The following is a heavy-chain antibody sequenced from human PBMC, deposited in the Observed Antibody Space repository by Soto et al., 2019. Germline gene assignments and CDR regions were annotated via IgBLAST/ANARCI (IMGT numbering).Heavy chain of an antibody. D-gene: IGHD3-22*01. CDR1: GDSVNSGTYY. V-gene: IGHV4-61*01. CDR3: ARAKTTMIVTEHY. J-gene: IGHJ4*02. CDR2: IYNSGTT. Sequence: PSETLSLTCTVSGDSVNSGTYYWSWIRQPPGKGLEWYGYIYNSGTTKYNPSLKRRVTISVDTSKIQFSLNLSSVTAADTAVYFCARAKTTMIVTEHYWGQGTLVTVSS.